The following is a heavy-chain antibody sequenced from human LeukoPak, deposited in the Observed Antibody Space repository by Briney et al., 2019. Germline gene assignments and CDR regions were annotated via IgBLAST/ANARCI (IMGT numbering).Heavy chain of an antibody. CDR2: INHSGST. CDR3: VRGPRILLSFGQLLGNWFDP. J-gene: IGHJ5*02. CDR1: GGSFSGYY. V-gene: IGHV4-34*01. Sequence: SETLSLTCAVYGGSFSGYYWSWIRQPPGKGLELIGEINHSGSTNYNPSLKSRVTISVETSKNQFSLKLSSVTAAAPAVYYCVRGPRILLSFGQLLGNWFDPWGQGTLVTVSS. D-gene: IGHD3-10*01.